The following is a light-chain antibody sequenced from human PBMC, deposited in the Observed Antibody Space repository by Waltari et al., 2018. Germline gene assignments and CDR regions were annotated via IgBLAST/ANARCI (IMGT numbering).Light chain of an antibody. J-gene: IGKJ2*01. CDR3: QQYGSSPPT. CDR2: GAS. Sequence: IVLTQSPGTLSLSPGERATLSCRARQSLSSSYLAWYQQKPGQAPRLLIYGASSRATGIPDRFSGSGSGTDFTLTISRLEPEDFAGYSCQQYGSSPPTFGQGTKLEI. V-gene: IGKV3-20*01. CDR1: QSLSSSY.